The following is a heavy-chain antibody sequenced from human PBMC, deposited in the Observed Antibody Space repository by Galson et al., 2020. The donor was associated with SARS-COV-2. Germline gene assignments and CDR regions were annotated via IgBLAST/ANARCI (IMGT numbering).Heavy chain of an antibody. J-gene: IGHJ6*03. Sequence: SETLSLNCAVYGGSFSGYSWTWIRQAPGKGLEWIGEINIGGNTNYSPSLRSRVTISVDTSKNQFSLRVTSVTTADTAVYYCARGHRGVVPSPVLGLGPFYSYYYMDVWGKGTTVSVSS. V-gene: IGHV4-34*01. D-gene: IGHD3-16*01. CDR2: INIGGNT. CDR3: ARGHRGVVPSPVLGLGPFYSYYYMDV. CDR1: GGSFSGYS.